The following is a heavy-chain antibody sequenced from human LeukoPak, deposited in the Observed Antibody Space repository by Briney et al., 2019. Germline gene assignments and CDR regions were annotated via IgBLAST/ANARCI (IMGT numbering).Heavy chain of an antibody. CDR3: ARTVGYCSSTSCYGGWFDP. Sequence: SETLSLTCAVYGGSFSGYYWSWIRQPPGKGLEWIGEINHGGSTNYNPSLKSRVTISVDTSKNQFSLKLSSVTAADTAVYYCARTVGYCSSTSCYGGWFDPWGQGTLVTVSS. D-gene: IGHD2-2*01. CDR1: GGSFSGYY. CDR2: INHGGST. V-gene: IGHV4-34*01. J-gene: IGHJ5*02.